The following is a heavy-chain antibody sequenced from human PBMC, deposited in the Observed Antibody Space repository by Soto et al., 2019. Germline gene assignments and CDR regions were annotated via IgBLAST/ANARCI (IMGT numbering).Heavy chain of an antibody. CDR3: ATIVVVPTTIQPHNSYYVLDV. CDR2: VFHSAKT. CDR1: GGSVSSNYY. D-gene: IGHD2-2*01. Sequence: SETLSLTCTVSGGSVSSNYYWGWVRQPPGKGLEWIGYVFHSAKTNYNPSLKSRATISLDMSKNQFSLNLTSVTAADSAMYYCATIVVVPTTIQPHNSYYVLDVWGQGTTVTVSS. V-gene: IGHV4-59*02. J-gene: IGHJ6*02.